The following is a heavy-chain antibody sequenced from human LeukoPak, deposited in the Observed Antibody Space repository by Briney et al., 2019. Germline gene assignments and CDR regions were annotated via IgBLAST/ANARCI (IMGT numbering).Heavy chain of an antibody. V-gene: IGHV4-39*01. CDR3: AHCRTSAFDI. Sequence: SETLSLTCTVSGGSISSSSFYWGWIRQPPGKGLEWIGSIYYSGSTYYNPSLKSRVTISVDTSKNQFSLKLSSVTAADTAVYYCAHCRTSAFDIWGQGTMVTVSS. D-gene: IGHD2-21*02. CDR2: IYYSGST. CDR1: GGSISSSSFY. J-gene: IGHJ3*02.